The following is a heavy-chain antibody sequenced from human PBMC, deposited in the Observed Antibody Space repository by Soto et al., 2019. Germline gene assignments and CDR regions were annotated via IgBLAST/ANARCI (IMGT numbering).Heavy chain of an antibody. CDR1: GASSGHYY. CDR3: PSRPPGDTCFGVFEF. Sequence: SETLCLTCTVSGASSGHYYWSGIRQPPGKGPEWIGYVDYSGATNYNPSLESRVTMSLASSKNQFSLKLSSVSAEHPAVYYCPSRPPGDTCFGVFEFWSQG. V-gene: IGHV4-59*01. J-gene: IGHJ1*01. D-gene: IGHD7-27*01. CDR2: VDYSGAT.